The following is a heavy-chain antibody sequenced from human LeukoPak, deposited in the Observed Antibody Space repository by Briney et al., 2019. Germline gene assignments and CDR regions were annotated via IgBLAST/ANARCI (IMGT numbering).Heavy chain of an antibody. J-gene: IGHJ6*03. V-gene: IGHV4-59*01. CDR1: GGSISSYY. CDR2: IYYSGST. D-gene: IGHD6-13*01. CDR3: ARTPLMAAAGWGRDYYMDV. Sequence: PSETLSLTCTVSGGSISSYYWSWIRQPPGKGLEWIGYIYYSGSTNYNPSLKSRVTISVDTSKNQFSLKLSSVTAADTAVYYCARTPLMAAAGWGRDYYMDVWGKGTTVTISS.